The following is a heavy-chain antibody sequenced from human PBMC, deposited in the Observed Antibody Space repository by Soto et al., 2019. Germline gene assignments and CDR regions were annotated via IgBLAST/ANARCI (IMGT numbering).Heavy chain of an antibody. Sequence: KASETLSLTCTVSGGSISSYYWSWIRQPPGKGLEWIGYIYYSGSTNYNPSLKSRVTISVDTSKNQFSLKLSSVTAADTAVYYCARADSGYEYYFDYWGQGTLVTVSS. V-gene: IGHV4-59*01. D-gene: IGHD5-12*01. CDR3: ARADSGYEYYFDY. CDR1: GGSISSYY. J-gene: IGHJ4*02. CDR2: IYYSGST.